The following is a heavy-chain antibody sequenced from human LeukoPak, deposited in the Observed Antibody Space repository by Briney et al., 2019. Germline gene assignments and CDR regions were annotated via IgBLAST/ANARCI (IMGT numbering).Heavy chain of an antibody. CDR1: GGSISSSSYY. CDR2: MYYSGST. CDR3: ARGSIKKWLVPGSLDY. V-gene: IGHV4-39*01. J-gene: IGHJ4*02. Sequence: PSETLSLTCTVSGGSISSSSYYWGWIRQPPGKGLEWIGSMYYSGSTYYNPSLKSRVTISVDTSKNQFSLKLSSVTAADTAVYYCARGSIKKWLVPGSLDYWGQGTLVTVSS. D-gene: IGHD6-19*01.